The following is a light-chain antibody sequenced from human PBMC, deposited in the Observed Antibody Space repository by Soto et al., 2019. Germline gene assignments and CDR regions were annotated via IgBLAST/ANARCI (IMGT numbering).Light chain of an antibody. CDR3: QQYYSPSKT. J-gene: IGKJ1*01. Sequence: DIVMTPSPDSLAVSVGERATINCKSSQSVLYSSNNKNYLAWYQQKPGQPPKLLIYWASTRESGVPYRFSGRGSGTDFTLTIRCLQDADGAVYDSQQYYSPSKTFGHGTKVDIK. CDR1: QSVLYSSNNKNY. CDR2: WAS. V-gene: IGKV4-1*01.